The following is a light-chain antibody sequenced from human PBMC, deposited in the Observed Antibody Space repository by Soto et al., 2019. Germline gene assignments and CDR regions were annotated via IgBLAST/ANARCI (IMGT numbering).Light chain of an antibody. CDR3: NPYTTSNTFV. Sequence: LTQPASVSGSPGQAITVSCSGTSSDIGAHNFVSWYQQHPGKAPKLIIYEVINRPSGVSDRFSGSKSGNTASLTISGLQSEDEADYYCNPYTTSNTFVFGSGTKVTVL. V-gene: IGLV2-14*03. CDR1: SSDIGAHNF. CDR2: EVI. J-gene: IGLJ1*01.